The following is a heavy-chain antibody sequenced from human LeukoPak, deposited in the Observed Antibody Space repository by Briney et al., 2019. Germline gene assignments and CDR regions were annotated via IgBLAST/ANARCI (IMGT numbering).Heavy chain of an antibody. V-gene: IGHV3-74*01. CDR2: NKYDGSES. Sequence: GGSVRLACAASGFTLSGHWMHWFRQPPGKGLAWVSRNKYDGSESYYADSVKGRFTISRDNARNTLYLQMNSLRVEDTAVYYCAKSDWFDPWGQGTLVTVSS. CDR3: AKSDWFDP. CDR1: GFTLSGHW. J-gene: IGHJ5*02.